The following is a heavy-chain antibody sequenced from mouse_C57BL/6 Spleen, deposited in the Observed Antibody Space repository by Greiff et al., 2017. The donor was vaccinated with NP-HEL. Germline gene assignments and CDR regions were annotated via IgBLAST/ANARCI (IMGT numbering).Heavy chain of an antibody. CDR1: GYTFTSYW. V-gene: IGHV1-50*01. CDR2: IDPSDSYT. D-gene: IGHD2-4*01. Sequence: VQLQQPGAELVKPGASVKLSCKASGYTFTSYWMQWVKQRPGQGLEWIGEIDPSDSYTNSNQKFKGKATLTVDTSSSTAYMQLSCLTSEDSAVYYCARWAYDYDGAWFAYWGQGTLVTVSA. CDR3: ARWAYDYDGAWFAY. J-gene: IGHJ3*01.